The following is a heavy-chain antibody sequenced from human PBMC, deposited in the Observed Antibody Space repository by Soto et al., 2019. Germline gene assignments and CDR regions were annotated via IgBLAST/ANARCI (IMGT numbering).Heavy chain of an antibody. V-gene: IGHV4-30-4*01. D-gene: IGHD2-15*01. Sequence: SETLSLTCTVSGCYIISGDYYWSWIRKPPGKGLEWIGYIYYSGSTYYNPSLKSRVTISVDTSKNQFSLKLSSVTAADTAVYYCARVGSDCSGGSCYSVFGFWFDPGGKGTLVTVSS. CDR3: ARVGSDCSGGSCYSVFGFWFDP. J-gene: IGHJ5*02. CDR2: IYYSGST. CDR1: GCYIISGDYY.